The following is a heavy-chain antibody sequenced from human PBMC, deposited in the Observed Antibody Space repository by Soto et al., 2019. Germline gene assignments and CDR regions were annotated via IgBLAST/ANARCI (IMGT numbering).Heavy chain of an antibody. Sequence: TSETLSLTCPVSGGSISSSSYYWGWIRQPPGKGLEWIGSIYYSGSTYYNPSLKSRVTISVDTSKNQFSLKLSSVTAADTAVYYCAFFITMIVVVIISFDYWGQGTLVTSPQ. CDR2: IYYSGST. CDR1: GGSISSSSYY. J-gene: IGHJ4*02. V-gene: IGHV4-39*07. CDR3: AFFITMIVVVIISFDY. D-gene: IGHD3-22*01.